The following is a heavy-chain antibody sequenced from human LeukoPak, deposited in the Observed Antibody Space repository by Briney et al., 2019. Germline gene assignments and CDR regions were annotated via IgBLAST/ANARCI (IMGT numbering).Heavy chain of an antibody. CDR3: SKDVNAHCRGDCSDY. J-gene: IGHJ4*02. Sequence: PGGSLRLSCATSGFTFNLYGMHWVRQAPGKGLEWVAFISINGENKYYADSVKGRFTISRDNFKKTVSLEMNSLRVEDTAVYYCSKDVNAHCRGDCSDYWGQGTLVTVSS. CDR1: GFTFNLYG. D-gene: IGHD2-21*01. CDR2: ISINGENK. V-gene: IGHV3-30*02.